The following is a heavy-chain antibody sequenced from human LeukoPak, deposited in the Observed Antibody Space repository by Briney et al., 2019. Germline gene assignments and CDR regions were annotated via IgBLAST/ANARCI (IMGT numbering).Heavy chain of an antibody. Sequence: SVKVSCTASGGTFSSYAISWVRQAPGQGLEWMGGIIPIFGTANYAQKFQGRVTITTDESTSTAYMELSSLRSEDTAVYYCARGKIVAVPAGVAFDIWGQGAMVTVSS. CDR3: ARGKIVAVPAGVAFDI. CDR2: IIPIFGTA. V-gene: IGHV1-69*05. CDR1: GGTFSSYA. J-gene: IGHJ3*02. D-gene: IGHD2-2*01.